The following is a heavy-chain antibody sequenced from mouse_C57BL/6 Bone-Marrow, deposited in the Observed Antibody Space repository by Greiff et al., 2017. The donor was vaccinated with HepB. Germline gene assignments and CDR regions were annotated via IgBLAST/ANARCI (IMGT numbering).Heavy chain of an antibody. Sequence: DVMLVESGGGLVQPGESLKLSCESNEYEFPSHDMSWVRKTPEKRLELVAAINSDGGSTYYPDTMERRFIISRDNTKKTLYLQMSSLRSEDTALYYCARRRAYYSNYVYFDYWGQGTTLTVSS. CDR2: INSDGGST. D-gene: IGHD2-5*01. CDR3: ARRRAYYSNYVYFDY. J-gene: IGHJ2*01. CDR1: EYEFPSHD. V-gene: IGHV5-2*03.